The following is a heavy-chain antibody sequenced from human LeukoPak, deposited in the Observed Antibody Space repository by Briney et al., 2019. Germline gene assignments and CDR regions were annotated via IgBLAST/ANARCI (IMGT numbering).Heavy chain of an antibody. Sequence: ASVKVSCKASGYTFTSYGISWVRQAPGQGLEWTGWISAYNGNTNYAQKLQGRVTMTTDTSTSTAYMELRSLRSDDTAVYYCARDRYYGSGRTDYGMDVWGQGTTVTVSS. CDR3: ARDRYYGSGRTDYGMDV. V-gene: IGHV1-18*01. J-gene: IGHJ6*02. CDR2: ISAYNGNT. CDR1: GYTFTSYG. D-gene: IGHD3-10*01.